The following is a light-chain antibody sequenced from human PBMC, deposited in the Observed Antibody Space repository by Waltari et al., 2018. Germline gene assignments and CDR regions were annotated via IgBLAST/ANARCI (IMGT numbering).Light chain of an antibody. CDR1: SRDVGGYTY. Sequence: QSALTQPASVSGSPGQSITIPCTGPSRDVGGYTYVSWYQRDPGKAPKLMIYNVTVRPSGVSNRFSGSKSGNTASLIISGLQAEDEADYFCSSYTRSSALVFGGGTKLTVL. CDR3: SSYTRSSALV. J-gene: IGLJ2*01. V-gene: IGLV2-14*03. CDR2: NVT.